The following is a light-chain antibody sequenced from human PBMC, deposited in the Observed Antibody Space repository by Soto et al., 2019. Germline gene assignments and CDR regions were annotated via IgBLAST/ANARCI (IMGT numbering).Light chain of an antibody. V-gene: IGKV3-11*01. CDR3: KKRSNWPPLP. Sequence: EIVLTQSPATLSLSPGERATLSCRASQSVSSYLAWYQQKPGQAPRLLIYDASNRATGIPARFSGSGSGTDFTLTISSLGPEDFEVYYCKKRSNWPPLPFGGGTKVEFK. CDR1: QSVSSY. CDR2: DAS. J-gene: IGKJ4*01.